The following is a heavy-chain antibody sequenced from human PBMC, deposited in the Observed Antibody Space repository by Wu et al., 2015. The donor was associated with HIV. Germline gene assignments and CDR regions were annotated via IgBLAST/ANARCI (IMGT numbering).Heavy chain of an antibody. V-gene: IGHV1-18*01. Sequence: QVQLVQSGAEVKKPGASVKVSCKASGYTFTSYGISWVRQAPGQGLEWMGWISAYNGNTNYAQKFQGRVTMTTDTSTSTAYMELRSLRSDDTAVYYCARERDNSGYYSYWYFDLWGLAPWSLSPQ. J-gene: IGHJ2*01. CDR1: GYTFTSYG. D-gene: IGHD3-22*01. CDR3: ARERDNSGYYSYWYFDL. CDR2: ISAYNGNT.